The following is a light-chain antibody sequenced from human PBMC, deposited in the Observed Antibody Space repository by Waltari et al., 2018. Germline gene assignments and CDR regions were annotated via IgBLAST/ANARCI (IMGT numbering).Light chain of an antibody. CDR3: QAWDSGTAV. CDR2: QDN. J-gene: IGLJ1*01. Sequence: SYELTQPPSVSVSPGQTASISCSGDNLGDKFASWYQQKPGQSPLLVIYQDNRRPSGIPERFSGANSGNTATPIISGTQAMDEADYYCQAWDSGTAVFGTGTKVTVL. CDR1: NLGDKF. V-gene: IGLV3-1*01.